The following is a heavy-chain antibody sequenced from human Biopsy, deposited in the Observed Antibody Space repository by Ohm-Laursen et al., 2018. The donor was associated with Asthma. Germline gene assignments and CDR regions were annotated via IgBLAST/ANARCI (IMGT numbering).Heavy chain of an antibody. D-gene: IGHD6-19*01. CDR2: IDPNSGGT. CDR3: AIVGYSSGWDFFDY. CDR1: GYPFTDYY. J-gene: IGHJ4*02. Sequence: ASVKVSCNASGYPFTDYYVHWVRQAPGQGLEWMGRIDPNSGGTNYAQRFLGRVTMTRDTSVNTAFMVLSRLRSDDTAVYYCAIVGYSSGWDFFDYWGQGTLVTVSS. V-gene: IGHV1-2*06.